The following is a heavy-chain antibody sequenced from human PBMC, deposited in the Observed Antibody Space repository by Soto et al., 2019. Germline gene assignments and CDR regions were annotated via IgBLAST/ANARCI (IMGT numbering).Heavy chain of an antibody. V-gene: IGHV3-23*01. J-gene: IGHJ4*02. Sequence: EVQLLESGGGLVQPGGSLRLSCAASGFTFSSYAMSWVRQAPGKGLEWVSAISGSGGSTYYADSVKGRFTISRDNSKNTLYLQMNSLRAEDTAVYYCAKDERGIVVVPAAIEIDYWGQGTLVTVSS. CDR1: GFTFSSYA. CDR3: AKDERGIVVVPAAIEIDY. D-gene: IGHD2-2*01. CDR2: ISGSGGST.